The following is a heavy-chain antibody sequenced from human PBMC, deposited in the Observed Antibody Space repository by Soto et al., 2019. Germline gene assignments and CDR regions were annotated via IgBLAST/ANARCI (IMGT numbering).Heavy chain of an antibody. J-gene: IGHJ3*02. V-gene: IGHV6-1*01. CDR2: TYYRSKLNN. CDR3: VRGGGGWRASDI. Sequence: QVQLQQSGPGLVKPSQPLSLTCAISGDSVSSNIATWNWCRQSPSTGLEWLGRTYYRSKLNNDYQLSVKSRITINPDTSKNQFSLQLHSVSPEDTAVYYCVRGGGGWRASDIWGQGTMVTVSS. D-gene: IGHD5-12*01. CDR1: GDSVSSNIAT.